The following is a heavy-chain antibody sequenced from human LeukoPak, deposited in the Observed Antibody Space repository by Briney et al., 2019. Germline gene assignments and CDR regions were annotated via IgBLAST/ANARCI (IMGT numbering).Heavy chain of an antibody. CDR1: GYTFTSYD. Sequence: RASVKVSCKASGYTFTSYDINWVRQATGQGLEWMGWMNPNSGNTGYAQKFQGRVTMTRDTSISTAYMELSRLRSDDTAVYYCAREVPPITMVRGHTKRLGYWGQGTLVTVSS. J-gene: IGHJ4*02. D-gene: IGHD3-10*01. CDR2: MNPNSGNT. CDR3: AREVPPITMVRGHTKRLGY. V-gene: IGHV1-8*01.